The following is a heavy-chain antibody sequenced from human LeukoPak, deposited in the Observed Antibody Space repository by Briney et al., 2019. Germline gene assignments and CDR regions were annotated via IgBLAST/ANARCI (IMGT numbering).Heavy chain of an antibody. CDR2: IWYDGSNQ. CDR3: AREGVVPAAPYYYYYGMDV. Sequence: QPGGSLRLSCAASGFSFITYGMHWVRQAPGKGLEWVAVIWYDGSNQYYVDSVKGRFTISRDNSKNTLYLQMNSLRAEDTAVYYCAREGVVPAAPYYYYYGMDVWGQGTTVTVSS. V-gene: IGHV3-33*08. D-gene: IGHD2-2*01. CDR1: GFSFITYG. J-gene: IGHJ6*02.